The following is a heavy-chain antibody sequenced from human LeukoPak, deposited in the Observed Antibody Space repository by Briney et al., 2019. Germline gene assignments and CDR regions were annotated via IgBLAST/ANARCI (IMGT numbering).Heavy chain of an antibody. D-gene: IGHD3-10*01. CDR1: GYSISSGYY. V-gene: IGHV4-38-2*02. J-gene: IGHJ5*02. CDR3: ARDKVSGFWFDP. CDR2: IYHSGST. Sequence: SETLSLTCTVSGYSISSGYYWGWIRQPPGKGLEWIGSIYHSGSTYYNPSLKSRVTISVDTSRNQFSLKLSSVTAADTAVYYCARDKVSGFWFDPWGQGTLVTVSS.